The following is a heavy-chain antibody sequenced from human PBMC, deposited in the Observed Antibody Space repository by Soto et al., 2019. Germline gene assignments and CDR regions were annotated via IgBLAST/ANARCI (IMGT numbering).Heavy chain of an antibody. CDR3: ASKAACGGDWYDFDS. J-gene: IGHJ5*01. D-gene: IGHD2-21*02. Sequence: QVYLVQSGAEVKKPGSSVKISCKASGGIFSSNTINWVRQAAGQGLEWMGGIIPLFGTANYAEKFQGRVTITADKSTKTEYIELTSLRSEDTAVYYCASKAACGGDWYDFDSWGQGTLVTVSS. V-gene: IGHV1-69*06. CDR2: IIPLFGTA. CDR1: GGIFSSNT.